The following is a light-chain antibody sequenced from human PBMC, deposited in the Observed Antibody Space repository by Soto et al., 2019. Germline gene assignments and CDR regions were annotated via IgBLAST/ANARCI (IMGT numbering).Light chain of an antibody. CDR3: QQLNYWPRIT. CDR2: GAS. V-gene: IGKV3D-20*02. J-gene: IGKJ5*01. CDR1: QSVSSSY. Sequence: EIVLTQSPGTLSLSPGERATLSCRASQSVSSSYLAWYQQKPGQAPRLLIYGASSRATGIPDRFSGSGSGTDVTLTISSLQSEDFAVYYCQQLNYWPRITFGQGTRLEIK.